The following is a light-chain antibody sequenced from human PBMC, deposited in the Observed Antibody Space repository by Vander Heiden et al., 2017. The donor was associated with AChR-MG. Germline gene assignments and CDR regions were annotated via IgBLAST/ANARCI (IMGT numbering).Light chain of an antibody. Sequence: IVMTQSPDSLAVSLGETATINCKSSQSLVSNRQDFLAWFQQRPGQSPKLLIYWASTRASGAPDRFSGAGSGTDFTLTISNLQAEDVAVYYCQQYYSEPLTFGQGTKLQVK. CDR2: WAS. J-gene: IGKJ2*01. V-gene: IGKV4-1*01. CDR3: QQYYSEPLT. CDR1: QSLVSNRQDF.